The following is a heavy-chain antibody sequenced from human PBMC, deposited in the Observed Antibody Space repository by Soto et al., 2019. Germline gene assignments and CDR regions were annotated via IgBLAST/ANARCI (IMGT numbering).Heavy chain of an antibody. V-gene: IGHV5-10-1*01. Sequence: GESLKISCKGSGYNFPSYWIGWVRQMPGRGLEWMGRIDPSDSYTRYGPSFQGHVTISADKSISTAYLQWSSLKASDTAMYYCAGLVVVPGYYYGMDVWGQGTTVTVSS. CDR2: IDPSDSYT. J-gene: IGHJ6*02. CDR3: AGLVVVPGYYYGMDV. CDR1: GYNFPSYW. D-gene: IGHD2-2*01.